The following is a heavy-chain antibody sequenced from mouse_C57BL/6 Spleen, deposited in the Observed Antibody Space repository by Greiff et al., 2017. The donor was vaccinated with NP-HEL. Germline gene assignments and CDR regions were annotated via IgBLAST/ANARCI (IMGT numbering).Heavy chain of an antibody. CDR3: ARDGPYYYGSTWYFDV. CDR1: GFTFSSYA. D-gene: IGHD1-1*01. V-gene: IGHV5-4*01. Sequence: DVMLVESGGGLVKPGGSLKLSCAASGFTFSSYAMSWVRQTPEKRLEWVATISDGGSYTYYPDNVKGRFTISRDNAKNNLYLQMSHLKSEDTAMYYCARDGPYYYGSTWYFDVWGTGTTVTVSS. J-gene: IGHJ1*03. CDR2: ISDGGSYT.